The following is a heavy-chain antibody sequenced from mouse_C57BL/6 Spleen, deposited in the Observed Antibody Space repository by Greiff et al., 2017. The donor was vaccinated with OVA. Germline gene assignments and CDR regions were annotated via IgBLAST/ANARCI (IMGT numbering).Heavy chain of an antibody. CDR1: GYTFTSYW. J-gene: IGHJ2*01. Sequence: VQLQQPGAELVKPGASVKMSCKASGYTFTSYWITWVKQRPGQGLEWIGDIYPGSGSTNYNEKFKSKATLTVDTSSSTAYMQLSSLTSEDSAVYYCAREGAPLRGYFDYWGQGTTLTVSS. V-gene: IGHV1-55*01. D-gene: IGHD1-1*01. CDR3: AREGAPLRGYFDY. CDR2: IYPGSGST.